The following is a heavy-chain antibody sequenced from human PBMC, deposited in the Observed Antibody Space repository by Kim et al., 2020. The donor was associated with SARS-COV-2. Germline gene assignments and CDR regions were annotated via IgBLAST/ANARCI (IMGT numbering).Heavy chain of an antibody. J-gene: IGHJ3*02. CDR2: INPSGGST. D-gene: IGHD3-22*01. V-gene: IGHV1-46*01. CDR3: ALEEDDYDGSGYGGALDI. CDR1: GYTFTSYY. Sequence: ASVKVSCKASGYTFTSYYMPWVRQAPGQGLEWMGRINPSGGSTSYAHTFQGRVTMTRDTSTGTVYMELSSLRSEDTAVYYCALEEDDYDGSGYGGALDIWGPGTMVTASS.